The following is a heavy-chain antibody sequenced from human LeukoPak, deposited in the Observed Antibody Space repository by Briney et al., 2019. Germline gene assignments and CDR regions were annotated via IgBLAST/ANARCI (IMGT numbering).Heavy chain of an antibody. V-gene: IGHV4-30-4*01. J-gene: IGHJ4*02. CDR2: IYYSGST. CDR3: ARALLWGPGFFDY. CDR1: GGPTSSGDYY. D-gene: IGHD3-10*01. Sequence: PSETLSLTCTVSGGPTSSGDYYWSWIRQPPGKGLEWIGYIYYSGSTYYNPSLKSRVTISVDTSKNQFSLKLSSVTAADTAVYYCARALLWGPGFFDYWGQGTLVTVSS.